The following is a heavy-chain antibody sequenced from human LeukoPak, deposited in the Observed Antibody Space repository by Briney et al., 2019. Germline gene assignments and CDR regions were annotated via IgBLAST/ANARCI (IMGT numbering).Heavy chain of an antibody. CDR1: GFTFGDHA. V-gene: IGHV3-49*04. D-gene: IGHD5-18*01. CDR3: GRGPIELWLHNGIDV. Sequence: GGSLRLSCSTSGFTFGDHAMSWVRQAPGKGLEWVGFIRSRAYRGTTEYAASVRDRFTISRDDSKSIAYLEMNSLKIDDTAVYFCGRGPIELWLHNGIDVWGQGTTVTVSS. CDR2: IRSRAYRGTT. J-gene: IGHJ6*02.